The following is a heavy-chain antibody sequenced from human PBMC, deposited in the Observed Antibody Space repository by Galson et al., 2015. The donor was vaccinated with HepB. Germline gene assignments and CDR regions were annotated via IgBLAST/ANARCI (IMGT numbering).Heavy chain of an antibody. D-gene: IGHD2-2*01. Sequence: ETLSLTCTVSGGSISSYYWSWIRQPPGKGLEWIGYIYYSGSTNYNPSLKSRVTISVDTSKNQFSLKLSSVTAADTAVYYCARAGRDIVVVPRPPYRYFDLWGRGTLVTVSS. CDR2: IYYSGST. CDR3: ARAGRDIVVVPRPPYRYFDL. V-gene: IGHV4-59*12. CDR1: GGSISSYY. J-gene: IGHJ2*01.